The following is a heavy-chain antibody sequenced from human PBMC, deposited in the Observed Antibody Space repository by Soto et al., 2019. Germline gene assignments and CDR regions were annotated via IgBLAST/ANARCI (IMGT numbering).Heavy chain of an antibody. D-gene: IGHD4-4*01. Sequence: PGGSLRLSCAASGLTFSSYAMHWVRQAPGKGLEWVAVISYDGSNKYYADSVKGRFTISRDNSKNTLYLQMNSLRAEDTAVYYCARDPTTVTATLDYWGQGTLVTVSS. CDR2: ISYDGSNK. CDR3: ARDPTTVTATLDY. V-gene: IGHV3-30-3*01. J-gene: IGHJ4*02. CDR1: GLTFSSYA.